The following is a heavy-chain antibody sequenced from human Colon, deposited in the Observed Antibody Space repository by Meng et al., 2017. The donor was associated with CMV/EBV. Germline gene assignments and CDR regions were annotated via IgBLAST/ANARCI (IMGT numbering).Heavy chain of an antibody. V-gene: IGHV4-4*07. Sequence: QGQLQEPGPGLVKPSETLSLTCTFSGGSISGHYWTWIRRPAGEGLQWLGRIYSNGRIDENYSLRSRVTISVDTSKNQLSLRLTSVTAADTAVYYCGRAGARGVPIDVWGRGTLVTVSS. D-gene: IGHD3-10*01. CDR3: GRAGARGVPIDV. J-gene: IGHJ1*01. CDR2: IYSNGRI. CDR1: GGSISGHY.